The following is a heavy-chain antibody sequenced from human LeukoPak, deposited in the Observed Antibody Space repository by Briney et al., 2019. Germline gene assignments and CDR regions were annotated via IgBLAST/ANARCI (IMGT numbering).Heavy chain of an antibody. CDR3: AKDPKPHPRPASACDY. D-gene: IGHD2-2*01. V-gene: IGHV3-23*01. CDR2: ISGGGNT. Sequence: GGSLRLSCAASGFTFSSYAMSWVRQAPGKGLEWVSAISGGGNTYYADSVKGRFTLSRDNSKNTLYLQMNSLRAEDTAVYYCAKDPKPHPRPASACDYWGQGTLVTVSS. CDR1: GFTFSSYA. J-gene: IGHJ4*02.